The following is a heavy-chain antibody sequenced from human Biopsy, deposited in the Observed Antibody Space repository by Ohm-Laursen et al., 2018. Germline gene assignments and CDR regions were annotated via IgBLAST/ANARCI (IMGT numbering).Heavy chain of an antibody. D-gene: IGHD1-26*01. V-gene: IGHV4-59*01. J-gene: IGHJ4*02. CDR1: GGFISNYF. Sequence: GTLSLTCAVSGGFISNYFWTWIRQPPGKGLEWIGYFRFEDRTSYNSSLKSRVTISADTSKNQFSLRLSSVTAADTAVYYCALGGGSYVNFDYWGQGTLVTVSS. CDR3: ALGGGSYVNFDY. CDR2: FRFEDRT.